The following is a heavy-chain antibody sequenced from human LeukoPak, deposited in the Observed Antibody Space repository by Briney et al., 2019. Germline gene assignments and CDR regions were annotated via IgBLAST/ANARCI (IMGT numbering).Heavy chain of an antibody. J-gene: IGHJ3*02. CDR1: GYTFTSYG. V-gene: IGHV1-18*01. D-gene: IGHD4-11*01. CDR2: ISAYNGNT. CDR3: ARVYYSNSREDAFDI. Sequence: ASVKVSCKASGYTFTSYGISWVRQAPGQGLEWMGWISAYNGNTNYAQKLQGRVTMTTDTSTSTAYMELSSLTSEDTAFYYCARVYYSNSREDAFDIWGQGTMVTVSS.